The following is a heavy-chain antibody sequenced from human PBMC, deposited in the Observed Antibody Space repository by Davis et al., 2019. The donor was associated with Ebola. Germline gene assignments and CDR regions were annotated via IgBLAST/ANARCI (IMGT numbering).Heavy chain of an antibody. V-gene: IGHV3-11*04. J-gene: IGHJ4*02. CDR2: ISSSGSTI. D-gene: IGHD6-19*01. CDR3: AKEEYSSGGGSDY. CDR1: GFTFSDYY. Sequence: GGSLRLSCAASGFTFSDYYMSWIRQAPGKGLEWVSYISSSGSTIYYADSVKGRFTISRDNSKNTLYLQMNSLRAEDTAVYYCAKEEYSSGGGSDYWGQGTLVTVSS.